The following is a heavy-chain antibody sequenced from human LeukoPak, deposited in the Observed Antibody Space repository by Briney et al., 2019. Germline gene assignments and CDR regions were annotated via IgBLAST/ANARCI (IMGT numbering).Heavy chain of an antibody. CDR1: GFTFSSYG. D-gene: IGHD3-22*01. J-gene: IGHJ6*02. Sequence: GGSLRLSCAASGFTFSSYGMHWVRQAPGKGLEWVAVISYDGSNKYYADSVKGRFTISRDNSKNTLYLQMNSLRAEDTAVYYCAKDSTREYYYDSSGYPPSYGMDVWGQGTTVTVSS. V-gene: IGHV3-30*18. CDR2: ISYDGSNK. CDR3: AKDSTREYYYDSSGYPPSYGMDV.